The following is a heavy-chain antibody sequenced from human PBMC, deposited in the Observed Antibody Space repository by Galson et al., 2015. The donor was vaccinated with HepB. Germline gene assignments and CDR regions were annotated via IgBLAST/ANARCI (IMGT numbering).Heavy chain of an antibody. J-gene: IGHJ4*02. Sequence: QSGAEVKKPGESLKISCKGSGYSFTSYWIGWVRQMPGKGLEWMGIIYPGDSDTRYSPSFQGQVTISADKSISTAYLQWSSLKASDTAMYYCARHGPIAAAGFSFDYWGQGTLVTVSS. D-gene: IGHD6-13*01. CDR1: GYSFTSYW. CDR2: IYPGDSDT. CDR3: ARHGPIAAAGFSFDY. V-gene: IGHV5-51*01.